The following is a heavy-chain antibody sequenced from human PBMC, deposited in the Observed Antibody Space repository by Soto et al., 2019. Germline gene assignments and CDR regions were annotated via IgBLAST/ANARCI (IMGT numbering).Heavy chain of an antibody. CDR2: ISWDGGST. CDR1: GFTFDDYT. J-gene: IGHJ4*02. V-gene: IGHV3-43*01. D-gene: IGHD6-13*01. Sequence: ESVGVVVQPGGSLRLSCAASGFTFDDYTMHWVRQAPGKGLEWVSLISWDGGSTYYADSVKGRFTISRDNSKNSLYLQMNSLRTEDTALYYCAKDIGWESPIAAAGPGLDYWGQGTLVTVSS. CDR3: AKDIGWESPIAAAGPGLDY.